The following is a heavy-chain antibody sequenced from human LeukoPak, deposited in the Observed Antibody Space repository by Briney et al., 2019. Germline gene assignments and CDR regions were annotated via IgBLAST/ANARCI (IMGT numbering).Heavy chain of an antibody. CDR2: INHSGST. J-gene: IGHJ5*02. CDR3: ARQGRLGSLP. CDR1: GGSFSGYY. V-gene: IGHV4-34*01. D-gene: IGHD2-15*01. Sequence: SETLSLTCAVYGGSFSGYYWSWIRQPPGKGLEWIGEINHSGSTNYNPSLKSRVTISVDTSKNQFSLKLSSVTAADTAVYYCARQGRLGSLPWGQGTLVTVSS.